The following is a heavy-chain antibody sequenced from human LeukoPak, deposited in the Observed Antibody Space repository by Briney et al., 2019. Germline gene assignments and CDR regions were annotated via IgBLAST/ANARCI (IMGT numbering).Heavy chain of an antibody. J-gene: IGHJ4*02. CDR1: GFTFSSYA. CDR3: ARGEWELLVDY. V-gene: IGHV3-30-3*01. D-gene: IGHD1-26*01. Sequence: GRSLRLSCAASGFTFSSYAMHWVRQAPGKGLEWVAVISYDGSSKYYADSVKGRFTISRDNSKNTLYLQMNSLRAEDTAVYYCARGEWELLVDYWGQGTLVTVSS. CDR2: ISYDGSSK.